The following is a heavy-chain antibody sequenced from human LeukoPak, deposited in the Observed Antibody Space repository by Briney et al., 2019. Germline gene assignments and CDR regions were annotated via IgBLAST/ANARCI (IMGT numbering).Heavy chain of an antibody. CDR2: ISYSGSTI. V-gene: IGHV3-48*03. CDR1: GFTFSGFD. J-gene: IGHJ6*02. CDR3: ARGLGGV. Sequence: GGSLRLSCAASGFTFSGFDMNWVRQTPGKGLEWISYISYSGSTISYADSVKGRFTISRDNAKNSLYLQMNSLRAEDTAVYYCARGLGGVWGQGTTVTVSS.